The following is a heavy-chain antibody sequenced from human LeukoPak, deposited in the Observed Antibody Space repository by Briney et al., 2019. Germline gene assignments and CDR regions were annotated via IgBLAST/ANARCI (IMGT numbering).Heavy chain of an antibody. V-gene: IGHV3-11*01. Sequence: PGGSLRLSCAASGLTFSDYYMSWIRQAPGKGLEWVSYISSSGSTIYYADSVKGRFTISRDNAKHSLYLRMNSLRAEDTAVYYCARYHYDSSGQYYFDYWGQGTLVTVSS. CDR2: ISSSGSTI. J-gene: IGHJ4*02. CDR3: ARYHYDSSGQYYFDY. D-gene: IGHD3-22*01. CDR1: GLTFSDYY.